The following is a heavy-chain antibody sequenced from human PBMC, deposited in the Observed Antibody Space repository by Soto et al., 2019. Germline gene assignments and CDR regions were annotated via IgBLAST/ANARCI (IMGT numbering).Heavy chain of an antibody. V-gene: IGHV3-30-3*01. CDR2: ISYDGSSS. D-gene: IGHD6-6*01. Sequence: GTRRLSAVISGFCLRDDAYQWIRLVPGMGLEWVTLISYDGSSSLFEDPLKGRFTISRDNSQKTLYLQMTSLRAEDTAVYYCAQQGMAARQYFHKYLDGWGQGTTVTVSS. CDR3: AQQGMAARQYFHKYLDG. CDR1: GFCLRDDA. J-gene: IGHJ6*02.